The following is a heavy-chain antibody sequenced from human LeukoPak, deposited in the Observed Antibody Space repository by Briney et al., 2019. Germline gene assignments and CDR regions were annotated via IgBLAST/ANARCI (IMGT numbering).Heavy chain of an antibody. D-gene: IGHD4-17*01. Sequence: PSETLSLTCTVSGYSISSAYYWGWIRQPPGKGLEWIGNIYYSGSTYYNSSLKSRVTISVDTSKNQFSLRLSSVTAADTAVYYCARVHYGDSGLGSDIFDYWGQGTLVTVSS. CDR2: IYYSGST. V-gene: IGHV4-38-2*02. J-gene: IGHJ4*02. CDR1: GYSISSAYY. CDR3: ARVHYGDSGLGSDIFDY.